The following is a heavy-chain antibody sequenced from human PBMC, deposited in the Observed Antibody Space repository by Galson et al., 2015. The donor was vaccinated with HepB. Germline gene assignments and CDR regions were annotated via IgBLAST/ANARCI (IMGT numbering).Heavy chain of an antibody. CDR1: GGSFSGYY. CDR2: TNHSGST. D-gene: IGHD6-19*01. CDR3: VERAVAGPLSWFDP. V-gene: IGHV4-34*01. Sequence: ETLSLTCAVYGGSFSGYYWSWIRQPPGKGLEWIGETNHSGSTNYNPSLKSRVTILADTSQNQFSLKLRSVTAADTAVYYCVERAVAGPLSWFDPWGQGTLVTVSS. J-gene: IGHJ5*02.